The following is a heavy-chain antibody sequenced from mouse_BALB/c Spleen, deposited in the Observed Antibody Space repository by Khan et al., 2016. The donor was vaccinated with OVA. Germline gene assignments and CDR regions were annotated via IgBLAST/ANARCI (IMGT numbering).Heavy chain of an antibody. CDR3: ARLLPSYFDY. J-gene: IGHJ2*01. CDR2: ISRSSSYT. D-gene: IGHD1-1*01. V-gene: IGHV5-6*01. Sequence: EVELVESGGDLVKPGGSLKLSCAASGFPFNTYGMSWVRQTPDKRLEWVATISRSSSYTYYPDSVKGRFTISRDNAKNTLYLQMSSLKSEDTGMYYCARLLPSYFDYWGQSTTLTVSS. CDR1: GFPFNTYG.